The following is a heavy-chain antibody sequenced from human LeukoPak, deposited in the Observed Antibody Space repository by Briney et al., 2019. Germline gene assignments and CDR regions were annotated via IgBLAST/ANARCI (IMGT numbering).Heavy chain of an antibody. J-gene: IGHJ4*02. CDR1: GGSISSGDYY. Sequence: SGTLSLTCAVSGGSISSGDYYWSWIRQPPGKGLEWIGYIYYSGSTNYNPSLKSRVTISVDTSKNQFSLKLSSVTAADTAVYYCARGTTVVKVDYWGQGTLVTVSS. D-gene: IGHD4-23*01. CDR2: IYYSGST. V-gene: IGHV4-61*08. CDR3: ARGTTVVKVDY.